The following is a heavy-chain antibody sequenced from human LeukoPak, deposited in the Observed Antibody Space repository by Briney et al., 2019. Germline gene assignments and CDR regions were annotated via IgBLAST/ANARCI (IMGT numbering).Heavy chain of an antibody. V-gene: IGHV4-39*07. CDR2: IYYSGST. CDR1: GGSISSSSYY. D-gene: IGHD6-19*01. Sequence: SETLSLTCTVSGGSISSSSYYWGWIRQPPGKGLEWIGSIYYSGSTYYNPSLKSRVTISVDTSKNQFSLKLSSVTAADTAVYYCARVLSYSSGWDYYYYMDVWGKGTTVTVSS. J-gene: IGHJ6*03. CDR3: ARVLSYSSGWDYYYYMDV.